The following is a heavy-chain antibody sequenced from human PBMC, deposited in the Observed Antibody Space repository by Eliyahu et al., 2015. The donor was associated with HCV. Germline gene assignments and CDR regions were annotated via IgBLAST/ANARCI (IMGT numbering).Heavy chain of an antibody. J-gene: IGHJ6*03. Sequence: QVQLQQWGAGLLKPSETLSLTCAVYGGSFSGYYWTXSGSANPQGRGWEWIGEINHSGSTNYNPSLKSRVTISVDTSKNQFSLKLSSVTAADTAVYYCARGIRGINMIVVVMTSYYYYMDVWGKGTTVTVSS. CDR2: INHSGST. D-gene: IGHD3-22*01. V-gene: IGHV4-34*01. CDR1: GGSFSGYY. CDR3: ARGIRGINMIVVVMTSYYYYMDV.